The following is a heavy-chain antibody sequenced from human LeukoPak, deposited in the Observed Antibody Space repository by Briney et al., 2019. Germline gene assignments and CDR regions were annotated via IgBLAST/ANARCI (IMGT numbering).Heavy chain of an antibody. V-gene: IGHV3-9*01. D-gene: IGHD6-19*01. J-gene: IGHJ6*02. CDR1: GFTFDDYA. Sequence: SLRLSCAASGFTFDDYAMHWVRQAPGKGLEWVSGISWNSGSIGYADSVKGRFTISRDNAKNSLYLQMNSLRAEDTALYYCAKAWLPNYYYYYGMDVWGQGTTVTVSS. CDR2: ISWNSGSI. CDR3: AKAWLPNYYYYYGMDV.